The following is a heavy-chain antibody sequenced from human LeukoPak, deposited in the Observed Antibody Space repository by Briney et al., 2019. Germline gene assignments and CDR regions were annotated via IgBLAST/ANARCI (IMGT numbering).Heavy chain of an antibody. CDR3: AREPGYDSSGYPHDY. D-gene: IGHD3-22*01. Sequence: GGSLRLSCAASGFTFSSYSMNWVRQAPGKGLEWVSSISSSSSYIYYADSVKGRFTISRDNSKNTLYLQMNNLRAEDTAVYYCAREPGYDSSGYPHDYGGQGTLVTVSS. V-gene: IGHV3-21*01. CDR2: ISSSSSYI. CDR1: GFTFSSYS. J-gene: IGHJ4*02.